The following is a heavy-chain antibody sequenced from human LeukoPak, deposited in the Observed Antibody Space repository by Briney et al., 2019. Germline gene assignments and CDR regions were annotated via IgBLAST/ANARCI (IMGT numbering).Heavy chain of an antibody. Sequence: ASVKVSCKASGYTFSSYVIHWIRQAPGQRLEWMGWINVGNGDTKYSQKFQGRVSIARDTSASTAYMELSSLRSEDTAIYYCARDRGGTGDFDYWSQGALVTVSS. J-gene: IGHJ4*02. CDR3: ARDRGGTGDFDY. CDR2: INVGNGDT. CDR1: GYTFSSYV. V-gene: IGHV1-3*01. D-gene: IGHD1-1*01.